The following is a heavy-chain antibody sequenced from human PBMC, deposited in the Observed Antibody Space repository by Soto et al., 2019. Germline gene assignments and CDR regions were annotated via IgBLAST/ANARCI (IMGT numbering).Heavy chain of an antibody. D-gene: IGHD1-7*01. CDR1: GGTFSSYS. CDR3: ARALYNWNYGWFDP. CDR2: ISTYSGNT. J-gene: IGHJ5*02. V-gene: IGHV1-18*01. Sequence: QVQLVQSGAEVKKPGASVKVSCKAFGGTFSSYSFTWVRQAPGQGLEWLGWISTYSGNTNYALKVQDRLTMTTDPSTTTTYMELRSLRSDDTAVYYCARALYNWNYGWFDPWGKGTLVTVSS.